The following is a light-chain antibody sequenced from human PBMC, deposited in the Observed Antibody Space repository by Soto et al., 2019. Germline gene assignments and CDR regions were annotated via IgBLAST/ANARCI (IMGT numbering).Light chain of an antibody. Sequence: QSVLTQPASVSGSPGQSITISCTGTSSDVGSYNYVSWYQHHPGKAPRLMIYASSSRPSGVSHRFSGSRSGNTASLTISGLQAEDEADYYCSSYTSGSTLYVFGTGTKV. V-gene: IGLV2-14*01. CDR2: ASS. J-gene: IGLJ1*01. CDR3: SSYTSGSTLYV. CDR1: SSDVGSYNY.